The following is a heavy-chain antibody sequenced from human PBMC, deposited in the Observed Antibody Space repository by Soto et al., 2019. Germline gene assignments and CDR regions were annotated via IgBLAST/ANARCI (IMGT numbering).Heavy chain of an antibody. J-gene: IGHJ5*02. CDR3: TRDASRDSSARGWFDP. Sequence: GSLRLSCAASGFTFRSFTMNWVRRAPGKGLEWVSTISSNSAYIYYTDALRGRFTISRDNAKNSLHLQMNSLRAEDTAVYYCTRDASRDSSARGWFDPWGPGTLVTVS. CDR1: GFTFRSFT. CDR2: ISSNSAYI. D-gene: IGHD6-13*01. V-gene: IGHV3-21*01.